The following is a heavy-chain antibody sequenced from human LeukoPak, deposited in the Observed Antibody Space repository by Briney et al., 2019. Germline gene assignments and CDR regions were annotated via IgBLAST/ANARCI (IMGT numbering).Heavy chain of an antibody. V-gene: IGHV5-51*01. CDR2: IYPGDSDT. Sequence: PGESLKISCKGSGYSFTSYWIGWVRQMPGKGLEWMGIIYPGDSDTRYSPSFQGQVTISADKSISTAYLQWSSLKASDTAMYYCASFSTSSTPRGESAPWGKGPLATVP. CDR1: GYSFTSYW. CDR3: ASFSTSSTPRGESAP. D-gene: IGHD3-16*01. J-gene: IGHJ5*02.